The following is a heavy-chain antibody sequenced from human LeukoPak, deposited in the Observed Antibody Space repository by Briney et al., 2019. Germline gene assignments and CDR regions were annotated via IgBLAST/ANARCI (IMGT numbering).Heavy chain of an antibody. D-gene: IGHD3-3*01. V-gene: IGHV1-2*02. Sequence: ASVKVSCKASGYTFIGYYMHWVRQAPGQGLEWMGWINPNSGGTNYAQKFQGRVTMTRDTSISTTYMELSRLRSDDTAVYYCARKYYDFWRGYRRRDYYFDYWGQGTLVTVSS. CDR2: INPNSGGT. J-gene: IGHJ4*02. CDR3: ARKYYDFWRGYRRRDYYFDY. CDR1: GYTFIGYY.